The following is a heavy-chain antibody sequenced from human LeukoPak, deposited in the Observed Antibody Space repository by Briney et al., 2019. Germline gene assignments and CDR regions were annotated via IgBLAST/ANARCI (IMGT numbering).Heavy chain of an antibody. J-gene: IGHJ4*02. CDR1: GGSISSSSYY. D-gene: IGHD2-15*01. V-gene: IGHV4-39*01. CDR3: ARRKRIVDY. CDR2: IYYSGST. Sequence: SETLSLTCTASGGSISSSSYYWGWIRQPPGTGLEWIGSIYYSGSTYYNPSLKSRVTISVDTSKNQFSLKLSSVTAADTAVYYCARRKRIVDYWGQGTLVTVSS.